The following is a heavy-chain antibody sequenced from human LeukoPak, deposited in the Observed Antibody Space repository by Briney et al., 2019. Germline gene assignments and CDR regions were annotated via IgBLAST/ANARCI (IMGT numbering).Heavy chain of an antibody. Sequence: PGGSLRLSCAAAGFTFSRYWMSWVRQATGKGLECVAKIKEDGSEKHYVDSVKGRFTISRDNSKNTLYLQMNSLRAEDTAVYYCARGYSYGPYDAFDIWGQGTMVTVSS. D-gene: IGHD5-18*01. V-gene: IGHV3-7*01. CDR2: IKEDGSEK. CDR1: GFTFSRYW. J-gene: IGHJ3*02. CDR3: ARGYSYGPYDAFDI.